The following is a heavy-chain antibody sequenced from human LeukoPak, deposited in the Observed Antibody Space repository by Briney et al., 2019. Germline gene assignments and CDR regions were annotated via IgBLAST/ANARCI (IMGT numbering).Heavy chain of an antibody. Sequence: SETLSLTCTVSGGSISSSSYYWGWIRQPPGKGLEWIGSIYYSGSTYYNPSLKSRVTISVDTSKNQFSLKLSSVTAADTAVYYCARDRYYDSGSYYNWGQGTLVTVSS. CDR1: GGSISSSSYY. D-gene: IGHD3-10*01. CDR2: IYYSGST. J-gene: IGHJ4*02. CDR3: ARDRYYDSGSYYN. V-gene: IGHV4-39*07.